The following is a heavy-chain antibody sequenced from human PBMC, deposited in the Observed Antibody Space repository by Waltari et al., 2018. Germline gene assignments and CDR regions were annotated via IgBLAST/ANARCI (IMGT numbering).Heavy chain of an antibody. J-gene: IGHJ5*02. CDR3: ARGRDVFANFDYNWFDP. CDR1: GYTFINYV. Sequence: QVQLVQSGADVLRPGASVKVSCQASGYTFINYVTNWLRQAAGQGLEWMGWVNPNSGATAYAQKFQCRITMTWDTSISTAYMEMSNLRSDDTAVLYCARGRDVFANFDYNWFDPWGQGTLVTVSS. D-gene: IGHD2-21*01. CDR2: VNPNSGAT. V-gene: IGHV1-8*02.